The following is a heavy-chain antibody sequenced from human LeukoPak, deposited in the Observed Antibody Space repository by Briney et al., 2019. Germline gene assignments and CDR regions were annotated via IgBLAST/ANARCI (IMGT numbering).Heavy chain of an antibody. CDR2: IDSSGGYM. Sequence: GGSLRLSCEASGFTFNTYSMNWARQAPGKGLEWVSSIDSSGGYMFYADSVKGRFIISRDNAKDSLYLQMNSLRAEDTAVYYCARTNKVVVPAAYYFDYWGQGTLVTVSS. J-gene: IGHJ4*02. CDR1: GFTFNTYS. D-gene: IGHD2-2*01. CDR3: ARTNKVVVPAAYYFDY. V-gene: IGHV3-21*06.